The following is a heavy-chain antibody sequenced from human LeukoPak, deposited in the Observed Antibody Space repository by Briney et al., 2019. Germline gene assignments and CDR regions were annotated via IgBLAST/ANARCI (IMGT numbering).Heavy chain of an antibody. J-gene: IGHJ4*02. CDR1: GGSFSGYY. Sequence: SETLSLTCAVYGGSFSGYYWSWIRQPPGKGLEGIGEINHSGSTNYNPSLKSRVTISVDTSKNQFSLKLSSVNAPDTTVYYSARGLRGGSCYLVYWGQGTLVTVSS. D-gene: IGHD2-15*01. CDR3: ARGLRGGSCYLVY. V-gene: IGHV4-34*01. CDR2: INHSGST.